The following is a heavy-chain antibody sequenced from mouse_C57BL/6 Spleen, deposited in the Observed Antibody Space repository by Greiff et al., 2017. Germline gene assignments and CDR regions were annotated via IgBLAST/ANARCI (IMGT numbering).Heavy chain of an antibody. Sequence: EVQLQQSGPELVKPGASVKISCKASGYTFTDYYMNWVKQSHGKSLEWIGDINPNNGGTSYNQKFKGKATLTVDKSSSTAYMELRSPTSEDSAVYYCATYSKSYYYAMDYWGQGTSVTVSS. CDR2: INPNNGGT. J-gene: IGHJ4*01. D-gene: IGHD2-5*01. CDR1: GYTFTDYY. V-gene: IGHV1-26*01. CDR3: ATYSKSYYYAMDY.